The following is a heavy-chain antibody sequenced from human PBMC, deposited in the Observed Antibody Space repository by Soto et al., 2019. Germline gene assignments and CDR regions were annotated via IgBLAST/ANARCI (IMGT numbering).Heavy chain of an antibody. CDR1: GFTFGDHA. V-gene: IGHV3-23*01. D-gene: IGHD3-10*01. CDR2: ISGSGGIT. Sequence: PGGSLRLSCAASGFTFGDHAMSWVRQAPGKGLEWVSVISGSGGITHYEDSVKGRFTISRDNAKNTLYLQMNSLRAEDTAVYYCAKGLLIMVRKVIIPPQYYYGMDVWGQGTTVTVSS. CDR3: AKGLLIMVRKVIIPPQYYYGMDV. J-gene: IGHJ6*02.